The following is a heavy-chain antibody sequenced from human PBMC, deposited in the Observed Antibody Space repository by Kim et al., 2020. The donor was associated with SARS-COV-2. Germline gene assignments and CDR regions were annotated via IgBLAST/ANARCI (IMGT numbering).Heavy chain of an antibody. CDR3: ARGLHRIFGVVIARYY. Sequence: SETLSLTCTVSGGSISSSSYYWGWIRQPPGKGLEWIGSIYYSGSTYYNPSLKSRVTISVDTSKNQFSLKLSSVTAADTAVYYCARGLHRIFGVVIARYY. CDR2: IYYSGST. V-gene: IGHV4-39*01. D-gene: IGHD3-3*02. J-gene: IGHJ4*01. CDR1: GGSISSSSYY.